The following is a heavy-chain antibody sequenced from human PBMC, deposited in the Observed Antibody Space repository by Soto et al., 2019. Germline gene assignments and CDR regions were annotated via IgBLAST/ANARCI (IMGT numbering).Heavy chain of an antibody. CDR2: MNPNSGNT. D-gene: IGHD3-22*01. CDR3: ATTYYYDSSGYYYGGNWFDP. CDR1: GYTFTSYD. V-gene: IGHV1-8*01. Sequence: QVQLVQSGAEVKKPGASVKVSRKASGYTFTSYDINWVRQATGQGLEWMGWMNPNSGNTGYAQKFQGRVTMTRNTSISTAYMELSSLRSEDTAVYYCATTYYYDSSGYYYGGNWFDPWGQGTLVTVSS. J-gene: IGHJ5*02.